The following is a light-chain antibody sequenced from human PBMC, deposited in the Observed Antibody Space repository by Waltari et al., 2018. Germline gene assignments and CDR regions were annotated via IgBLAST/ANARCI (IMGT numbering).Light chain of an antibody. J-gene: IGKJ4*01. CDR3: MQGTHWPPVT. CDR2: KVS. Sequence: DVVMTQSPLSLPVTLGQSASISCRSSPRPVHSNGYTYLNWFHQRPGQSPRRLIYKVSNRDSGVPDRFSGSGSGTDFTLEISRVEAEDIGVYYCMQGTHWPPVTFGGGTKVEIK. V-gene: IGKV2-30*02. CDR1: PRPVHSNGYTY.